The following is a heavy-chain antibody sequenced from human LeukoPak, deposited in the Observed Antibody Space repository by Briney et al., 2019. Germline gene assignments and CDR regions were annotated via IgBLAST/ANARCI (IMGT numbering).Heavy chain of an antibody. Sequence: QSGGSLRLSCAASGFTFDDYAMHWVRQAPGKGLEWVSGISWDSGSIGYADSVKGRFTISRDNAKNSLYLQMNSLRAEDTALYYCAKDSFYYGSGSSNFDYWGQGTLVTVSS. CDR3: AKDSFYYGSGSSNFDY. J-gene: IGHJ4*02. V-gene: IGHV3-9*01. CDR1: GFTFDDYA. D-gene: IGHD3-10*01. CDR2: ISWDSGSI.